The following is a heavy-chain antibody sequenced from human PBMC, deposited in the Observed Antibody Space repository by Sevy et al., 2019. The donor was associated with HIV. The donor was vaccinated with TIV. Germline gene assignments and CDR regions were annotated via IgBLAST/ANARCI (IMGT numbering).Heavy chain of an antibody. Sequence: GGSRRLSVLASGFPFNYYAMNWIRQAPGKGREGILEINSDSDTMYYGDSVKGRFTISRDNAKNSLYLQMNSLRDEDTAVYYCARERGTYYDTSGYPYLLESGFDYWGQRTLVTVSS. D-gene: IGHD3-22*01. V-gene: IGHV3-48*02. CDR3: ARERGTYYDTSGYPYLLESGFDY. J-gene: IGHJ4*02. CDR2: INSDSDTM. CDR1: GFPFNYYA.